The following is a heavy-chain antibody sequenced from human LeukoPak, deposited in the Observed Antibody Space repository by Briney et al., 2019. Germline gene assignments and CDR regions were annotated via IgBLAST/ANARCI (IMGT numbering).Heavy chain of an antibody. J-gene: IGHJ6*03. CDR2: ISSSGGST. CDR1: GFTFSSYG. D-gene: IGHD1-7*01. V-gene: IGHV3-23*01. Sequence: TGGSLRLSCAASGFTFSSYGMSWVRQAPGKGLEWVSVISSSGGSTSYADAVKGRFTISRDNSKNTLYLQMNSLRAEDTAVYYCAKRRGLELLYYYYMDVWGKGTTVTVSS. CDR3: AKRRGLELLYYYYMDV.